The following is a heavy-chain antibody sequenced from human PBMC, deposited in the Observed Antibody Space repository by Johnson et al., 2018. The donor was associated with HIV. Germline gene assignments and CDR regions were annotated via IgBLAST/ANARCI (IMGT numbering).Heavy chain of an antibody. V-gene: IGHV3-7*03. CDR2: IKQDGSEK. CDR3: AKTYSEGEVRDAFDI. CDR1: GFTFDDYG. Sequence: VQLVESGGGLVQPGGSLRLSCAASGFTFDDYGMSWVRQGSGKGLEWVANIKQDGSEKYYVDSVKGRFTISRDNAKNSLYLQMNSLRAEDTAVYYCAKTYSEGEVRDAFDIWGQGTMVTVSS. D-gene: IGHD2-21*01. J-gene: IGHJ3*02.